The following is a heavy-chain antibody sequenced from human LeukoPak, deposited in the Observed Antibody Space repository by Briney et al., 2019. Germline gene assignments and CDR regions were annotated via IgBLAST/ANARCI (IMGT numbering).Heavy chain of an antibody. D-gene: IGHD2-15*01. Sequence: GGSLRLSCAASGFTFSSYGMRWVRQAPGKGLEWVAVISYDGSNKYYADSVKGRFTISRDNSKNTLYLQMNSLRAEDTAVYYCASYCSGGRCYHAEYFQHWGQGTLVTVSS. CDR2: ISYDGSNK. V-gene: IGHV3-30*03. CDR1: GFTFSSYG. CDR3: ASYCSGGRCYHAEYFQH. J-gene: IGHJ1*01.